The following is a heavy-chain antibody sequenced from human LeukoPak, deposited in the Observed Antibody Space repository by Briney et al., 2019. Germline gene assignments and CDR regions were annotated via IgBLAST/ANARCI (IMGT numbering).Heavy chain of an antibody. D-gene: IGHD5-24*01. V-gene: IGHV3-74*01. CDR2: IKGDGSHT. J-gene: IGHJ4*02. Sequence: GGSLRLSCAASGFTFSNYWMHWVRQAPGKGLEWVSRIKGDGSHTIYADSVKGRSTISRDNAKNKVYLQMNSLRAEDTAVYYCTRDGDAYNFDYWGQGTLVTVSS. CDR3: TRDGDAYNFDY. CDR1: GFTFSNYW.